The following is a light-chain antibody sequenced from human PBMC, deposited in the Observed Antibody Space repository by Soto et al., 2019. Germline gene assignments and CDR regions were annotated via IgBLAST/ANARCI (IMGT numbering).Light chain of an antibody. CDR3: QSYDSSLSAWV. CDR2: ANS. Sequence: QAVLTQPPSVSGAPGQRVTISCIESSSNIGAGYDVHWYQQLPGTAPKLLIYANSNRPSGVPDRFSGSKSGTSASLAITGLQAEDEADYYCQSYDSSLSAWVFGGGTKVTVL. J-gene: IGLJ3*02. V-gene: IGLV1-40*01. CDR1: SSNIGAGYD.